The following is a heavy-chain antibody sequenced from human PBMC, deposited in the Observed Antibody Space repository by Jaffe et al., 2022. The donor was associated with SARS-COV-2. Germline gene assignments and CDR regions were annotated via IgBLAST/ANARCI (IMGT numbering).Heavy chain of an antibody. V-gene: IGHV3-30*03. CDR2: ISYDGIEK. Sequence: QMHLVESGGGVVQPGTSLRLSCEVSGFSFHHFAMYWVRRAPGKGLEWVAIISYDGIEKYYADSVEGRFTVSRDNSKNTLYLQMDSLRPDDSAMYYCARDALATYDDYRSYNYYYMDVWGKGTTVSVSS. J-gene: IGHJ6*03. D-gene: IGHD4-17*01. CDR1: GFSFHHFA. CDR3: ARDALATYDDYRSYNYYYMDV.